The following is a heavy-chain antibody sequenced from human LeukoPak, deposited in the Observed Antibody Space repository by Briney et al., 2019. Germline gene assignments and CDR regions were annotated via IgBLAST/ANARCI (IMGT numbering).Heavy chain of an antibody. J-gene: IGHJ4*02. CDR3: ARTNDHGDYALLF. D-gene: IGHD4-17*01. CDR2: IIPIFGTA. CDR1: GGTFSSYA. V-gene: IGHV1-69*05. Sequence: EASVKVSCKASGGTFSSYAISWVRQAPGQGLEWMGGIIPIFGTANYAQKFQGRVTITTDESTSTAYMELSSLRSEDTAVYYCARTNDHGDYALLFWGQGTLVTVSS.